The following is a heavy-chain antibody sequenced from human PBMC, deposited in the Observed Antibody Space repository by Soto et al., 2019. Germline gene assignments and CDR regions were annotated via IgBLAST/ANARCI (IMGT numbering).Heavy chain of an antibody. CDR1: GFTFNNYA. J-gene: IGHJ4*02. CDR2: ISGSGSST. Sequence: PGGSLRLSCEASGFTFNNYAMTWVRQTPGKGLQWVSTISGSGSSTFYADSVRGRFTISRDNSKNTLYLQMNSLRAEDTALYYCAKEKIASTVADFFDYWAQGNLVPVSS. CDR3: AKEKIASTVADFFDY. V-gene: IGHV3-23*01. D-gene: IGHD6-19*01.